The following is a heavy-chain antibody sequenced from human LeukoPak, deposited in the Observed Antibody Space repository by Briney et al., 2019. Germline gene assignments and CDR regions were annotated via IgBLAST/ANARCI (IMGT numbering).Heavy chain of an antibody. Sequence: PGRSLRLSCAASGITFTTYPMHWVRQAPGKGLEWVAVILYDGSNEYYTDSVKGRFTISRDNAKNSLYLQMNSLRAEDTAVYYCARDRSRGYSYVDGTGGWFDPWGQGTLVTVSS. CDR1: GITFTTYP. CDR3: ARDRSRGYSYVDGTGGWFDP. V-gene: IGHV3-30-3*01. J-gene: IGHJ5*02. CDR2: ILYDGSNE. D-gene: IGHD5-18*01.